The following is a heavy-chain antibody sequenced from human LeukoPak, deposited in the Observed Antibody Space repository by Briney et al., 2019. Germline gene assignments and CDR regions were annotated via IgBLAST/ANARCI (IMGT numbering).Heavy chain of an antibody. CDR1: GYTFTSYG. CDR3: ARDIGYSGYAWGYYYYMDV. D-gene: IGHD5-12*01. Sequence: ASVKVSCKASGYTFTSYGISWVRQAPGQGLEWMGWISAYNGNTNYAQKLQGRVTMTTDTSTSTAYMELRSLRSDDTAVYYCARDIGYSGYAWGYYYYMDVWGKGTTVTVSS. V-gene: IGHV1-18*01. J-gene: IGHJ6*03. CDR2: ISAYNGNT.